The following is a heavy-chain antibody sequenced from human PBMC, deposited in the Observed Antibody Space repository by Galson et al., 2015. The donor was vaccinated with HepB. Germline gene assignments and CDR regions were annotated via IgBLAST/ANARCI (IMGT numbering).Heavy chain of an antibody. Sequence: QSGAEVKKPGESLKISCKGSGYSFTTYWIDWVRQMPGKGLEWMGVIYLGDSSTRYSPSFQGQVTLSVDRSKNQFSLKLSSVTAADTAVYYCARDRRSGYVTRGYWYFDLWGRGTLVTVSS. D-gene: IGHD5-12*01. CDR3: ARDRRSGYVTRGYWYFDL. V-gene: IGHV5-51*01. CDR2: IYLGDSST. CDR1: GYSFTTYW. J-gene: IGHJ2*01.